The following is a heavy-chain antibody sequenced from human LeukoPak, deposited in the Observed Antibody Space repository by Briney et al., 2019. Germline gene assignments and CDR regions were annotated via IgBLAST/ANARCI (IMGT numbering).Heavy chain of an antibody. Sequence: GASVMVSCKASGFTFTSSAMQWVRQARGQRLEWIGWIVVGSGNTNYAQKFQERVTITRDMSTSTAYMKLSSLRSEDTAVYYCAAGGFIADAFDIWGQGTMVTVSS. V-gene: IGHV1-58*02. D-gene: IGHD6-13*01. CDR1: GFTFTSSA. CDR3: AAGGFIADAFDI. J-gene: IGHJ3*02. CDR2: IVVGSGNT.